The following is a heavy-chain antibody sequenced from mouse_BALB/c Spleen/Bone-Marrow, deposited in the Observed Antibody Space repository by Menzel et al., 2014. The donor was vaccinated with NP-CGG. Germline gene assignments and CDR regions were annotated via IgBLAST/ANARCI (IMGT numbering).Heavy chain of an antibody. CDR1: GDSITSDY. J-gene: IGHJ4*01. CDR3: ARGGGSSYNYAMDY. D-gene: IGHD1-1*01. Sequence: VQLKDSGPSLVKPSQTLSLTCSVTGDSITSDYWNWIRKFPGNKLEYMGYISYSGSTYYNPSLKSRISITRDTSKNQYYLQLNSVTTEDTATYYCARGGGSSYNYAMDYWGQGTQSPSPQ. CDR2: ISYSGST. V-gene: IGHV3-8*02.